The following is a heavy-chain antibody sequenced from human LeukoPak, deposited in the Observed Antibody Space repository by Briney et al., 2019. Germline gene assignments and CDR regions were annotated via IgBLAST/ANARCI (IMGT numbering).Heavy chain of an antibody. D-gene: IGHD3-3*01. V-gene: IGHV3-30*03. CDR3: ARDPGSGYFL. Sequence: GRSLRLSCAASGFTFSSYGMHWVRQAPGKGLEWVAVISYDGSNKYYADSVKGRFTISRDNAKNSLYLQMNSLRAEDTAVYYCARDPGSGYFLWGQGTTVTVSS. CDR2: ISYDGSNK. J-gene: IGHJ6*02. CDR1: GFTFSSYG.